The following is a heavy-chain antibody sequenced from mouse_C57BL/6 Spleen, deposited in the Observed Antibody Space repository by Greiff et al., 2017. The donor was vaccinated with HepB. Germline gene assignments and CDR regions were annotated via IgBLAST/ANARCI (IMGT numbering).Heavy chain of an antibody. CDR1: GFTFSSYA. Sequence: EVKLVESGGGLVKPGGSLKLSCAASGFTFSSYAMSWVRQTPEKRLEWVATISDGGSYTYYPDNVKGRFTISRDNAKNNLYLQMSHLKSEDTAMYYCARDKNFPDYWGQGTTLTVSS. J-gene: IGHJ2*01. CDR2: ISDGGSYT. CDR3: ARDKNFPDY. V-gene: IGHV5-4*01.